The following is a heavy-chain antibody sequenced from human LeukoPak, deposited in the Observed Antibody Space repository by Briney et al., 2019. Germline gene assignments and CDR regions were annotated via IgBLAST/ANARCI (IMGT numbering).Heavy chain of an antibody. CDR3: ARRAAALDY. D-gene: IGHD6-13*01. Sequence: SETLSLTCSVSGGSIIRYYWSWIRQPPGKGLEWIGYFHYSGNTNYNPSLSSRITMSVDTSKNQFSLKLNSVTAADTAVYYCARRAAALDYWGQGTLVTVSS. J-gene: IGHJ4*02. CDR2: FHYSGNT. V-gene: IGHV4-59*08. CDR1: GGSIIRYY.